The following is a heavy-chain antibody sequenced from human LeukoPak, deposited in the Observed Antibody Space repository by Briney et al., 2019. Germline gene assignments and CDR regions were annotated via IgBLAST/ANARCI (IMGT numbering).Heavy chain of an antibody. CDR3: ARRPGWRPGIVGATTSPHSRYFDY. Sequence: SETLSLTCTVSGGSISSSSYYWGWIRQPPGKGLEWIGEINHSGSTNYNPSLKSRVTISVDTSKNQFSLKLSSVTAADTAVYYCARRPGWRPGIVGATTSPHSRYFDYWGQGTLVTVSS. CDR1: GGSISSSSYY. D-gene: IGHD1-26*01. V-gene: IGHV4-39*07. CDR2: INHSGST. J-gene: IGHJ4*02.